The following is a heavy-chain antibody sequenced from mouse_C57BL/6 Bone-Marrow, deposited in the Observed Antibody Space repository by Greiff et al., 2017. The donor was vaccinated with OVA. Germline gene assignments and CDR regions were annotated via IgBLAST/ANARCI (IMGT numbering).Heavy chain of an antibody. D-gene: IGHD1-1*01. CDR3: ARTYYYGSSYLWYFDY. V-gene: IGHV1-80*01. CDR2: IYPGDGDT. Sequence: QVHVKQSGAELVKPGASVKISCKASGYAFSSYWMNWVKQRPGKGLEWIGQIYPGDGDTNYNGKFKGKATLTADKSSSTAYMQLSSLTSEDSAVYFCARTYYYGSSYLWYFDYWGQGTTLTVSS. CDR1: GYAFSSYW. J-gene: IGHJ2*01.